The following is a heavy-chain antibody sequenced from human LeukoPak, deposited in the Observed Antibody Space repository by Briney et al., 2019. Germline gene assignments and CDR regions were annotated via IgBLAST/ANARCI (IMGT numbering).Heavy chain of an antibody. CDR2: IYYSGST. CDR1: GGSISSYY. D-gene: IGHD2-2*02. J-gene: IGHJ4*02. Sequence: KPSETLSLTCTVSGGSISSYYWSWIRQPPGKGLEWIGYIYYSGSTNYNPSLKSRVTISVDTSKNQFSLKLSSVTAADTAVYYCANSFSGAGYNQPLYYWGQGTLVTVSS. V-gene: IGHV4-59*01. CDR3: ANSFSGAGYNQPLYY.